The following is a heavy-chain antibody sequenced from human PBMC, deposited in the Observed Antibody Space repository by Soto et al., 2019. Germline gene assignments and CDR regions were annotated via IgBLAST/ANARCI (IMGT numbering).Heavy chain of an antibody. CDR2: IHISGST. CDR3: AALRVAYCTGTSCYSWFDP. J-gene: IGHJ5*02. D-gene: IGHD2-15*01. CDR1: GGSISSYY. Sequence: SETLSLTCSVSGGSISSYYWSWIRQPAGKGLEWIGRIHISGSTNYNPSLKSRVTMSVDTSKNQFSLKLSSVTAADTAVYYCAALRVAYCTGTSCYSWFDPWGQGTLVTVSS. V-gene: IGHV4-4*07.